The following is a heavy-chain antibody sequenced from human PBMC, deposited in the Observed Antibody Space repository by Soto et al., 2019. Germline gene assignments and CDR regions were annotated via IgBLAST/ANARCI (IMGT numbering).Heavy chain of an antibody. V-gene: IGHV5-51*01. CDR3: ARPTYGDFTPSYYGMVV. D-gene: IGHD4-17*01. CDR2: IYPGDSDT. Sequence: KVSCKASGYTFTSYGISWVRQAPGQGLEWMGIIYPGDSDTRYSPSFQGQVTISADKSISTAYLQWSSPKASDTAMYYCARPTYGDFTPSYYGMVVRDQATTLTRSS. J-gene: IGHJ6*02. CDR1: GYTFTSYG.